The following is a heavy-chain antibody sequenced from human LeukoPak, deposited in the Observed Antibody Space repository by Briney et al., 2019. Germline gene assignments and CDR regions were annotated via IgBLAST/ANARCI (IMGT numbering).Heavy chain of an antibody. CDR1: GGSISSYY. V-gene: IGHV4-59*13. CDR3: ARDARGYSYIDY. CDR2: IYYSGST. D-gene: IGHD5-18*01. Sequence: SETLYLTCNVSGGSISSYYWSWIRQPPGKGLEWIAYIYYSGSTNYNPSLKSRVTISVDTSKNQFSLKLSSVTAADTAVYYCARDARGYSYIDYWGQGTLVTVSS. J-gene: IGHJ4*02.